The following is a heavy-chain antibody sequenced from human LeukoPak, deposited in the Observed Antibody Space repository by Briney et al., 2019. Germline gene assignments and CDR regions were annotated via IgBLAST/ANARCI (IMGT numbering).Heavy chain of an antibody. Sequence: PSETLSLTCTVSGGSISSGGYYWRWIRQPPGKGLEWIGEINHSGSTNYNPSLKSRVTISVDASKNQFSLKLSSVTAADTAVYYCATGDYYFDYWGQGTLVTVSS. CDR1: GGSISSGGYY. J-gene: IGHJ4*02. D-gene: IGHD4-17*01. CDR2: INHSGST. V-gene: IGHV4-39*07. CDR3: ATGDYYFDY.